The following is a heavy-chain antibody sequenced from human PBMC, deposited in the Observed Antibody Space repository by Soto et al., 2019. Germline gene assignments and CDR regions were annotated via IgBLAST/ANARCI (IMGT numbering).Heavy chain of an antibody. CDR3: VRDSRLEGVLERPAYYYGMDV. J-gene: IGHJ6*02. D-gene: IGHD1-1*01. CDR1: GGTFSSYA. Sequence: QVQLVQSGAEVKKPGSSVKVSCKASGGTFSSYAISWVRQAPGQGLEWMGGIIPIFGTANYAQKFQGRVTITADESTSTAYMELSSLRSEDTAVYYCVRDSRLEGVLERPAYYYGMDVWGQGTTVTVSS. V-gene: IGHV1-69*12. CDR2: IIPIFGTA.